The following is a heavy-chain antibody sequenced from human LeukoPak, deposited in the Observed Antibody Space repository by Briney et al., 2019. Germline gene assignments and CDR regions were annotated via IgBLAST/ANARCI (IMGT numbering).Heavy chain of an antibody. J-gene: IGHJ4*02. CDR1: GFTFSSYS. D-gene: IGHD6-19*01. CDR3: ARGIAVAGKGAFDY. CDR2: ISSSSSSYI. V-gene: IGHV3-21*01. Sequence: GGSLRLSCAASGFTFSSYSMNWVRQAPGKGLEWVSSISSSSSSYIYYADSVKGRFTISRDNAKNSLYLQVNSLRAEDTAVYYCARGIAVAGKGAFDYWGQGTLVTVSS.